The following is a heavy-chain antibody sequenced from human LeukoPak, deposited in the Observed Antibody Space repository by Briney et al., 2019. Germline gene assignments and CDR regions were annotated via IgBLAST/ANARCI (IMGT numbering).Heavy chain of an antibody. V-gene: IGHV3-7*01. CDR2: IKHDGSEK. CDR1: GFPFDRYW. D-gene: IGHD3-16*01. Sequence: PGGSLRLSCVASGFPFDRYWMSWVRQAPGKGLEWVANIKHDGSEKNFVDSVKGRFTISRDNAENSLILQMNSLRADDTAVYFCARQPIYEAYFDFWGQGTLVTVSS. CDR3: ARQPIYEAYFDF. J-gene: IGHJ4*02.